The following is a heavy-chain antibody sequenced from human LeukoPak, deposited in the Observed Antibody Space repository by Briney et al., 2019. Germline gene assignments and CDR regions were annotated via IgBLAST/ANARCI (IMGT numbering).Heavy chain of an antibody. D-gene: IGHD3-10*01. CDR1: GYTFTGYY. Sequence: ASVKVSCKASGYTFTGYYMHWVRQAPGQGLEWMGVINSSGGGTTYAQKFQGRVTMIRDTSTSTVYMELSSLRSEDTAVYYCARDVFGLDYWGQGTLVTVSS. CDR3: ARDVFGLDY. CDR2: INSSGGGT. V-gene: IGHV1-46*01. J-gene: IGHJ4*02.